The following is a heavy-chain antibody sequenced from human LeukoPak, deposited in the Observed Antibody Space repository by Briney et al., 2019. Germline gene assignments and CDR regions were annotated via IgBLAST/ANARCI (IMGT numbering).Heavy chain of an antibody. CDR3: ARERYSGSYYWRYAFDI. Sequence: GASVKVSCKASGYTFTGYYMHWVRQAPGQGLEWMGIINPSGGSTSYAQKFQGRVTMTRDMSTSTVYMELSSLRSEDTAVYYCARERYSGSYYWRYAFDIWGQGTMVTVSS. V-gene: IGHV1-46*01. J-gene: IGHJ3*02. CDR2: INPSGGST. CDR1: GYTFTGYY. D-gene: IGHD1-26*01.